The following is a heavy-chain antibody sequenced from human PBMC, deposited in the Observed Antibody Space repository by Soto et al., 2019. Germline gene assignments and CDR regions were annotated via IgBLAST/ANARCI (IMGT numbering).Heavy chain of an antibody. V-gene: IGHV1-18*01. CDR1: GYTFTSYG. CDR2: ISAYNGNT. CDR3: ARDYPGSTMVRGVIIKSWFDP. Sequence: ASVKVSCKASGYTFTSYGISWVRQAPGQGLEWMGWISAYNGNTNYAQKLQGRVTMTTDTSTSTAYMELRSLRSDDTAVYYCARDYPGSTMVRGVIIKSWFDPWGQGTLVTVSS. D-gene: IGHD3-10*01. J-gene: IGHJ5*02.